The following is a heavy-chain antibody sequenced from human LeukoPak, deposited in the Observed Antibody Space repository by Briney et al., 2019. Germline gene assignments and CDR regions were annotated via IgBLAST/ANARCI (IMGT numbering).Heavy chain of an antibody. CDR3: AGELTYYFDSSGYPMFDS. CDR2: ITTTSSFT. Sequence: PGGSLRHSCAASGFTFSSYGMNWVRQAPGKGLEWVSFITTTSSFTFYADSLKGRFTISRDNAENSLYLQMNSLRVEDTAIYYCAGELTYYFDSSGYPMFDSWGQGTQVTVSS. CDR1: GFTFSSYG. V-gene: IGHV3-21*01. D-gene: IGHD3-22*01. J-gene: IGHJ4*02.